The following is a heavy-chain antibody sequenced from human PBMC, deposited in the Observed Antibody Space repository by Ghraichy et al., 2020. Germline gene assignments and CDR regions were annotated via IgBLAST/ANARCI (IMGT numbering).Heavy chain of an antibody. D-gene: IGHD6-19*01. CDR2: ISDNGANT. Sequence: GGSLRLSCVASGFTFSTYAMSWVRQTPGKGLEWLSIISDNGANTFYADTVTGRFTVSRDNSRSTLSLQMNSLRAEDTAIYYCAKSIAVGKHHFDYWGQGTLVTVSS. J-gene: IGHJ4*02. CDR1: GFTFSTYA. CDR3: AKSIAVGKHHFDY. V-gene: IGHV3-23*01.